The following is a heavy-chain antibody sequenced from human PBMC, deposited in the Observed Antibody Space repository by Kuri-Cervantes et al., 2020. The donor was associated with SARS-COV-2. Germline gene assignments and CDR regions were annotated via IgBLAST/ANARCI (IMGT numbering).Heavy chain of an antibody. CDR2: IYPGDSDT. CDR1: GYSFTSYW. D-gene: IGHD5-18*01. CDR3: AKDQGDSYGISYFDY. J-gene: IGHJ4*02. V-gene: IGHV5-51*01. Sequence: GASLKISCTGSGYSFTSYWIGWVRQMPGKGLEWMGIIYPGDSDTRYSPSFQGQVTISADKSISTAYLQWSSLKASNTAMYYCAKDQGDSYGISYFDYWGQGTLVTVSS.